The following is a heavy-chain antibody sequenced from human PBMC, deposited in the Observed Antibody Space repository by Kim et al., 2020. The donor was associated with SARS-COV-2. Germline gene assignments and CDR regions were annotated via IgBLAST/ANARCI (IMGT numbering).Heavy chain of an antibody. CDR1: GGSISSSSYY. J-gene: IGHJ4*02. D-gene: IGHD3-10*01. CDR2: IYYSGST. V-gene: IGHV4-39*01. CDR3: ARQVGYYGSGSYTIGNFDY. Sequence: SETLSLTCTVSGGSISSSSYYWGWIRQPPGKGLEWIGSIYYSGSTYYNPSLKGRVTISVDTSKNQFSLKLSSVTAADTAVYYCARQVGYYGSGSYTIGNFDYWGQGTLVTVSS.